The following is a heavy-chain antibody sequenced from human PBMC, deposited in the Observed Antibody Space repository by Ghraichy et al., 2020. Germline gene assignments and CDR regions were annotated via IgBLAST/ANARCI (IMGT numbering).Heavy chain of an antibody. J-gene: IGHJ6*03. Sequence: AGSLRLSCAASGFTFSDYNMNWVRQAPGKGLEWVSYISSSSSTISYADSVKGRFTISRDNAKNSLFLQMSSLRVEDTAVYYCARGVIWGRGTTVTVS. CDR3: ARGVI. CDR1: GFTFSDYN. CDR2: ISSSSSTI. V-gene: IGHV3-48*01.